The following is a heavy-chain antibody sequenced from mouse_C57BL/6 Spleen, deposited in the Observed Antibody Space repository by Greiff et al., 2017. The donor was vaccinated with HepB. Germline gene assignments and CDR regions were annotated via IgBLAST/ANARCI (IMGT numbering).Heavy chain of an antibody. CDR2: ISGGGGNT. J-gene: IGHJ3*01. V-gene: IGHV5-9*01. D-gene: IGHD2-2*01. Sequence: EVNLVESGGGLVKPGGSLKLSCAASGFTFSSYTMSWVRQTPEKRLEWVATISGGGGNTYYPDSVKGRFTISRDNAKNTLYLQMSSLRSEDTALYYCARPPYGYDDGWFAYWGQGTLVTVSA. CDR3: ARPPYGYDDGWFAY. CDR1: GFTFSSYT.